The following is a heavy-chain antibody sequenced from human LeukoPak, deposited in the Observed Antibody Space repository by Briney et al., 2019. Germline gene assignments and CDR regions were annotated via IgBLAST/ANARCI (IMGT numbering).Heavy chain of an antibody. J-gene: IGHJ4*02. CDR3: AKVSWESTKQDFDC. CDR1: GFTFSDYA. D-gene: IGHD5/OR15-5a*01. CDR2: ITGSGLTT. V-gene: IGHV3-23*01. Sequence: GGSLRLSCTTSGFTFSDYAMTWVRQAPGKGLEWVPIITGSGLTTYYAESVKGRFTISRDNSKNTLFLHMPSLRAEDTAVYYCAKVSWESTKQDFDCWGQGTLVTVSS.